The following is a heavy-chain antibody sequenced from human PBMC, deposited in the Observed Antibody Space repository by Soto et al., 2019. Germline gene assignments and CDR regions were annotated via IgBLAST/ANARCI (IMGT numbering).Heavy chain of an antibody. D-gene: IGHD3-10*01. CDR3: AGRWDDYYGSGSYYAAYDAFDI. CDR2: IFYSGTA. V-gene: IGHV4-30-4*01. Sequence: SETLSLTCTVSGDSISSGNHYWSWIRQPPGKGLEWIGYIFYSGTAYHNPSLKSRVTMSVDTSKNQFSLKLSSVTAADTAVYYCAGRWDDYYGSGSYYAAYDAFDIWGQGTMVTVSS. CDR1: GDSISSGNHY. J-gene: IGHJ3*02.